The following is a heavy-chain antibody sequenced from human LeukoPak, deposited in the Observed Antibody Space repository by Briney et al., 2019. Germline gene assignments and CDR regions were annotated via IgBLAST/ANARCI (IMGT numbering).Heavy chain of an antibody. D-gene: IGHD2-21*01. CDR3: ARERIAYCCGDCYLTHSYYYYYMDV. CDR1: GGTFSSYA. Sequence: SVKVSCKASGGTFSSYAISWVRQAPGQGLEWMGGIIPIFGAANYAQKFQGRVTITADESTSTAYMELSSLRSEDTAVYYCARERIAYCCGDCYLTHSYYYYYMDVWGKGTTVTVSS. J-gene: IGHJ6*03. V-gene: IGHV1-69*01. CDR2: IIPIFGAA.